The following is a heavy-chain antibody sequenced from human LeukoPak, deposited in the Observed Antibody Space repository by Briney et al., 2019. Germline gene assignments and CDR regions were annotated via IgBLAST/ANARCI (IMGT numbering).Heavy chain of an antibody. CDR1: GFTFSNYA. Sequence: PGGSLRLSCAASGFTFSNYALSWVRQAPGKGVEWVSGISGSGGSTYYADSVKGRFTISRDNTKKMVYLQMSSLRAEDTAVYYCAKWDSGWGQGTLVTVSS. J-gene: IGHJ4*02. CDR2: ISGSGGST. CDR3: AKWDSG. D-gene: IGHD6-19*01. V-gene: IGHV3-23*01.